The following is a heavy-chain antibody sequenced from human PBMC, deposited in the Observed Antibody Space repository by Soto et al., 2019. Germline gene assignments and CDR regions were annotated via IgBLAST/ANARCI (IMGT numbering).Heavy chain of an antibody. D-gene: IGHD2-2*01. V-gene: IGHV1-18*01. CDR2: ISVSNGYT. J-gene: IGHJ4*01. CDR1: GYNFNIYG. CDR3: TRGDPAASSPTLGY. Sequence: GASVKVSCKASGYNFNIYGINWVRQAPGQGLEWMGWISVSNGYTNYAQNLQGRVTMTADTSTNVAYMELRSLRSDDTAVYYCTRGDPAASSPTLGYWGHGTLVTVSS.